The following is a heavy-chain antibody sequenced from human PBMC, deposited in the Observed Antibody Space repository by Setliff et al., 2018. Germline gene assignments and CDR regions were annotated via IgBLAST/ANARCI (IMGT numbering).Heavy chain of an antibody. D-gene: IGHD6-19*01. CDR2: IYTSWST. CDR1: GDSISSRRNY. CDR3: ARGRIAVAGTGVGPFDY. J-gene: IGHJ4*02. V-gene: IGHV4-61*09. Sequence: PSETLSLTCTVSGDSISSRRNYWGWFRQPAGKELEWIGQIYTSWSTNYNPSLKSRVTISVDTSKNQFSLKLSSVTAADTAVYYCARGRIAVAGTGVGPFDYWGQGTLVTVSS.